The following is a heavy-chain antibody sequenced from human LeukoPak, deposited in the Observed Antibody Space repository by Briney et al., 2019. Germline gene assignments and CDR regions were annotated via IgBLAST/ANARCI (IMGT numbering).Heavy chain of an antibody. Sequence: PGGSLRLSCAASGFTFSSYAMHWVRQAPGKGLEWVAVISYDGSNKYYADSVKGRFTISRDNSKNTLYLQMNSLRAEDTAVYYCARDPEPYCSSTSCRTTPFDPWGQGTLVTVSS. J-gene: IGHJ5*02. CDR2: ISYDGSNK. V-gene: IGHV3-30-3*01. CDR3: ARDPEPYCSSTSCRTTPFDP. D-gene: IGHD2-2*01. CDR1: GFTFSSYA.